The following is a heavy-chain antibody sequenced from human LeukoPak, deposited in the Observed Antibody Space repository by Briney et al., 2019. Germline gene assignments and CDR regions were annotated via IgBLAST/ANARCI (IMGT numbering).Heavy chain of an antibody. V-gene: IGHV4-59*12. Sequence: SETLSLTCTVSGGSISSYYWNWIRQPPGKGLEWIGFVYYSGSTNYNPSLKSRIIISVDTSKNQFSLKLSSVTAADTAVYYCARFRRFAENYYDSSGSHAFDIWGQGTMVTVSS. CDR1: GGSISSYY. CDR2: VYYSGST. J-gene: IGHJ3*02. D-gene: IGHD3-22*01. CDR3: ARFRRFAENYYDSSGSHAFDI.